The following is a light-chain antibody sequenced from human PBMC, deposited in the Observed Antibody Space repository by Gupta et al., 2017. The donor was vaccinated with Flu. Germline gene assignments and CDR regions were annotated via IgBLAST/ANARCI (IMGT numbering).Light chain of an antibody. Sequence: DIQMTQSPPTLSASVGDRVTITCRASQSITTWLAWYQQKPGKAPILLIYMASDVDTGVPSRFSGSGSGTEFTLTISSLQPDDFATYYCLQYNTHPWTFGQGTMVEI. CDR3: LQYNTHPWT. V-gene: IGKV1-5*03. CDR1: QSITTW. J-gene: IGKJ1*01. CDR2: MAS.